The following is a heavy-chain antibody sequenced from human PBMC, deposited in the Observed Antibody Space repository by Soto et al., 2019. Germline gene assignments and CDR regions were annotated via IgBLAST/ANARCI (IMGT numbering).Heavy chain of an antibody. V-gene: IGHV4-39*02. J-gene: IGHJ4*02. CDR3: GHGYGHPFDY. CDR1: GGSISSSYY. CDR2: IYYTGTT. Sequence: QLQLRESGPGLVKPSETLSLTCTVSGGSISSSYYWGWIRQPPGKGLEWIGSIYYTGTTYYNPSLKSRLTISVDTSKNHLSLNLTSVTAADTAVYYCGHGYGHPFDYWGQGALVTVSS. D-gene: IGHD5-18*01.